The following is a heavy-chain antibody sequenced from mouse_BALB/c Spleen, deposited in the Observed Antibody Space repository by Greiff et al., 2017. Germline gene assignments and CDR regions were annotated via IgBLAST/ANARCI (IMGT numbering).Heavy chain of an antibody. Sequence: VQLQQSGPGLVQPSQSLYITCTVSGFSLTSYGVHWVRQSPGKGLEWLGGIWSGGSTDYNAAFISRLSISKDNSKSQVFFKMNSLQANDTAIYYCARGAYRSFFADWGQGTLVTVSA. CDR1: GFSLTSYG. D-gene: IGHD2-14*01. CDR3: ARGAYRSFFAD. CDR2: IWSGGST. V-gene: IGHV2-2*02. J-gene: IGHJ3*01.